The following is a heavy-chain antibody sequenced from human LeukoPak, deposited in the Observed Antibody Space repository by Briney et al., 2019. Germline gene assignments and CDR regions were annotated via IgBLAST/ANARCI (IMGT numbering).Heavy chain of an antibody. V-gene: IGHV3-11*04. Sequence: GGSLRLSCAASGFTFSDYYMTWIRQAPGKGLEWVSYISSSGNTIYYAGSVKGRFTIFRDNAKNSLYLQMNSLRADDTAVYYCARDWAGGPHDYWGQGTLVTVSS. J-gene: IGHJ4*02. D-gene: IGHD3-10*01. CDR1: GFTFSDYY. CDR2: ISSSGNTI. CDR3: ARDWAGGPHDY.